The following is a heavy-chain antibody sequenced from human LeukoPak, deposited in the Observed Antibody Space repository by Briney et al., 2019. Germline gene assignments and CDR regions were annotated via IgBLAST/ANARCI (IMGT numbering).Heavy chain of an antibody. D-gene: IGHD2-15*01. CDR2: INAGNGNT. V-gene: IGHV1-3*01. CDR3: ARVYCSGGSCYSRY. CDR1: GYTFTSYA. Sequence: ASVKVSCKASGYTFTSYAMHWVRQAPGQRLEWMGWINAGNGNTKYSQKFQGRVTITRDTSASTAYMELSSLRSEDTAVYYCARVYCSGGSCYSRYWGQGTLVTVSS. J-gene: IGHJ4*02.